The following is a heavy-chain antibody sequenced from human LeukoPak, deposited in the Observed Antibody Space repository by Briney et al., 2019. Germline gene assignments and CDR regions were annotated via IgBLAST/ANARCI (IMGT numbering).Heavy chain of an antibody. Sequence: EASVKVSCKASGYTFTGHYMHWARQAPGQGLEWMGWINTDTGDRDSAQKFHGRVTMTRDTSIRTVYMELSSLGPDDTAFYYCAREGWDQRDMAAFDHWGQGTLVTVSS. V-gene: IGHV1-2*02. CDR2: INTDTGDR. CDR1: GYTFTGHY. CDR3: AREGWDQRDMAAFDH. J-gene: IGHJ4*02. D-gene: IGHD6-19*01.